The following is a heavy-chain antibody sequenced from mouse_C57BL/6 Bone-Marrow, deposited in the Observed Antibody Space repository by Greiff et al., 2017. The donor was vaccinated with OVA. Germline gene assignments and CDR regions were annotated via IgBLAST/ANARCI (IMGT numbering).Heavy chain of an antibody. V-gene: IGHV1-82*01. J-gene: IGHJ3*01. Sequence: VQLQQSGPELVKPGASVKISCKASGYAFSSSWMNWVKQRPGKGLEWIGRIYPGDGDTNYNGKFKGKATLTADKSSSTAYMQLSSLTSEDSAVYFCARKGERGGFAYWGQGTLVTVSA. CDR1: GYAFSSSW. CDR3: ARKGERGGFAY. CDR2: IYPGDGDT.